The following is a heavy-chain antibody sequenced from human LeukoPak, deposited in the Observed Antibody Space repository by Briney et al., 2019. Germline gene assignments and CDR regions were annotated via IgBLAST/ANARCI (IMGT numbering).Heavy chain of an antibody. CDR3: ASSSTDGYNPFDY. V-gene: IGHV4-4*02. CDR2: IYHSGIT. D-gene: IGHD5-24*01. J-gene: IGHJ4*02. Sequence: SETLSLTCAVSGGSISSSNWWSWVRQPLGKGLEWIGEIYHSGITNYNPSLKSRVTISGDKSKNQFSLKLSSVTAADTAVYYCASSSTDGYNPFDYWGQGTLVTASS. CDR1: GGSISSSNW.